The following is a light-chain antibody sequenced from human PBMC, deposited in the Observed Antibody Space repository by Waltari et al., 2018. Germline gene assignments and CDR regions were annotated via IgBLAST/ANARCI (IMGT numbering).Light chain of an antibody. V-gene: IGLV2-14*01. J-gene: IGLJ1*01. CDR3: CSYTSSRSLV. CDR1: SSDIGGHPS. CDR2: GVT. Sequence: QSALAQPASVSGSPGQSITIFCTGTSSDIGGHPSVSLYQQHQGKAPKLMIYGVTDRPSGVSNRFSASKSGNTASLTISGLQAEDEAHYYCCSYTSSRSLVFGTGTKVTVL.